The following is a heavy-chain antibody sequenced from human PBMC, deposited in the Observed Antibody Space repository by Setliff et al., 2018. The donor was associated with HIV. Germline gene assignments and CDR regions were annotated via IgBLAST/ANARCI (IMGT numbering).Heavy chain of an antibody. V-gene: IGHV3-23*01. J-gene: IGHJ4*02. CDR3: AKTQTVITIYGPFDS. CDR2: ISGSGGST. D-gene: IGHD3-3*01. CDR1: GFILSSYV. Sequence: PGGSLRLSCAASGFILSSYVMSWVRQAPGKGLEWVSGISGSGGSTYYADSVKGRFTISRDNSNNTVYLQMNSLRAEDTAMYYCAKTQTVITIYGPFDSWGQGTPVTVSS.